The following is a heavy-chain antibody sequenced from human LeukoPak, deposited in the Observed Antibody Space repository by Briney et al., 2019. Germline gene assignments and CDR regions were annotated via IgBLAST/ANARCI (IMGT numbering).Heavy chain of an antibody. CDR3: AKSGDPVVYYFDY. CDR1: GFTFSSYA. D-gene: IGHD2-21*01. CDR2: ISGSGGST. V-gene: IGHV3-23*01. Sequence: GGSLRLSCAASGFTFSSYAMSWVRQAPGKGLGWVSAISGSGGSTYYADSVKGRLTISRDNSKNTLYLQMNSLRAEDTAVYYCAKSGDPVVYYFDYGAQEPLVTVSS. J-gene: IGHJ4*02.